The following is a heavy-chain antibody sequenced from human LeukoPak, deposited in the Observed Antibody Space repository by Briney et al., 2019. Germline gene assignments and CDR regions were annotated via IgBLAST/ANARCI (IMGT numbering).Heavy chain of an antibody. CDR2: ISSSSYI. J-gene: IGHJ4*02. CDR1: GFTFSSYS. V-gene: IGHV3-21*01. D-gene: IGHD6-13*01. CDR3: ARDRAPYSSSWNFDY. Sequence: TGGSLRLSCAASGFTFSSYSMNWVRQAPGKGLEWVSSISSSSYIYYADSVKGRFTISRDNAKNSLYLQMNSLRAEDTAVYYCARDRAPYSSSWNFDYWGQGTLVTVSS.